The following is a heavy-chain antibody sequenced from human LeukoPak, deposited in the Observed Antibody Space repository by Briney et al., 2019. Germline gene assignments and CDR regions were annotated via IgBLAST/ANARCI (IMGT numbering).Heavy chain of an antibody. CDR3: ARGLRIAAAGSS. CDR2: IKQEGSDN. Sequence: GGSLRLSCAASGFTLSSYWMSWVRQAPGKGLEWVANIKQEGSDNYYVDSVKGRFTISRDNAKNSLYLQMNSLRAEDTAVYYCARGLRIAAAGSSWGQGTLVTVSS. J-gene: IGHJ5*02. V-gene: IGHV3-7*01. D-gene: IGHD6-13*01. CDR1: GFTLSSYW.